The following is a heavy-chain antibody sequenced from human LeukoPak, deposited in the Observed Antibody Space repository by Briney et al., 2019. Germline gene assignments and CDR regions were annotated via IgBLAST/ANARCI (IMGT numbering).Heavy chain of an antibody. V-gene: IGHV1-2*02. D-gene: IGHD5/OR15-5a*01. Sequence: APVKVSCKASGYTFIGSFLHWVRQAPGQGLEWMGWINTNSGVTSYAQKFQGRVTLTRDTSISTVYMELNSLTSDDTAVYFCARGVFQGALDYWGQGTRVTVSS. CDR3: ARGVFQGALDY. J-gene: IGHJ4*02. CDR1: GYTFIGSF. CDR2: INTNSGVT.